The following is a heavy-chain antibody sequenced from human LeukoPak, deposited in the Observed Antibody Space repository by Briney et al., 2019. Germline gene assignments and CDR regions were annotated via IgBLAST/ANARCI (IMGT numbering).Heavy chain of an antibody. V-gene: IGHV1-69*05. Sequence: GASVKVSCKASGYTFTSYGISWVRQAPGQGLEWMGGIIPIFGTANYAQKFQGRVTITTDESTSTAYMELSSLRSEDTAVYYCARGDSSSYPTDYWGQGTLVTVSS. CDR1: GYTFTSYG. J-gene: IGHJ4*02. CDR3: ARGDSSSYPTDY. CDR2: IIPIFGTA. D-gene: IGHD6-6*01.